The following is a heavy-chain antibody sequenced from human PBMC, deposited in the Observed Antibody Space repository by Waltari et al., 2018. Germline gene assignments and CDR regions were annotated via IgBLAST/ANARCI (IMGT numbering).Heavy chain of an antibody. J-gene: IGHJ4*02. Sequence: EVRLVQSGAEVREPGESLKISCQSSGYTFSRHWIAWARQMPGKGLEWMGIIYPGDPETRYNPSFQGQVTFSVDNSINSAYLQWDSLKASDTAIYYCAKRGGTDFYFDYWGQGTLVTVSS. CDR3: AKRGGTDFYFDY. CDR2: IYPGDPET. D-gene: IGHD3-10*01. V-gene: IGHV5-51*03. CDR1: GYTFSRHW.